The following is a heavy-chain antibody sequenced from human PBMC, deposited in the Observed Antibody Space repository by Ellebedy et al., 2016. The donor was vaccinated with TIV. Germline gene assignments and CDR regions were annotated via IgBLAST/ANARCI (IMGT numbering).Heavy chain of an antibody. D-gene: IGHD6-13*01. CDR3: ARDRDSSSWYFGGYYYYGMDV. Sequence: AASVKVSCKASGYTFTSYYIHWVRQVPGQGLEWMGRIDPSGDRRSYAQQFQGRVTMTSDTSTSTVYMELSSLKSEDTAVYYCARDRDSSSWYFGGYYYYGMDVWGQGTTVTVSS. CDR1: GYTFTSYY. CDR2: IDPSGDRR. V-gene: IGHV1-46*01. J-gene: IGHJ6*02.